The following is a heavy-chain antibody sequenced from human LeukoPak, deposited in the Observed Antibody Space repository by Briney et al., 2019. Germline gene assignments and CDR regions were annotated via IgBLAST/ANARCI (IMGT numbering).Heavy chain of an antibody. V-gene: IGHV3-33*06. J-gene: IGHJ6*02. CDR1: GFTFNTHG. CDR2: IWFDGSVK. Sequence: GGSLRLSCAASGFTFNTHGMHWVRQAPGKGLEWVAAIWFDGSVKHYSDAVKGRFTISRDNSLNTLYLQMNSLRAEDTAVYYCAKARIAAAGTSPYYYYYGMDVWGQGTTVTVSS. CDR3: AKARIAAAGTSPYYYYYGMDV. D-gene: IGHD6-13*01.